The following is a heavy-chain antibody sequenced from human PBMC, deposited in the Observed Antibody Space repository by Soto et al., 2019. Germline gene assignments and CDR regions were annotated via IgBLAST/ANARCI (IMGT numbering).Heavy chain of an antibody. CDR1: GFTFSSYS. CDR3: AREDIVGTRSYDY. Sequence: GGSLRLSCAASGFTFSSYSMNWVRQAPGKGLEWLSYISSKSKTIYYTDSVKGRFIISRDNAKDSLYLQMNSLRDEDTSLYYCAREDIVGTRSYDYWGQGT. CDR2: ISSKSKTI. D-gene: IGHD1-26*01. J-gene: IGHJ4*02. V-gene: IGHV3-48*02.